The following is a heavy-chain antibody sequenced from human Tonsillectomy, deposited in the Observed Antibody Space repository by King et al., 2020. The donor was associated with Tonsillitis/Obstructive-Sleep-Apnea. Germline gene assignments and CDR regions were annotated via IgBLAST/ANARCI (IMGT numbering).Heavy chain of an antibody. V-gene: IGHV4-39*01. D-gene: IGHD6-19*01. Sequence: QLQESGPGLVKPSETLSLTCTVSGGSITSSSYYWDWVRQPPGKGQEGIGGIYYTGRTYYNPSLKSRVTISVDTSKNQFSLKLSSVTAADTAVYYCVRQGGSGWYYFDYWGQGTLVTVSS. CDR3: VRQGGSGWYYFDY. CDR1: GGSITSSSYY. J-gene: IGHJ4*02. CDR2: IYYTGRT.